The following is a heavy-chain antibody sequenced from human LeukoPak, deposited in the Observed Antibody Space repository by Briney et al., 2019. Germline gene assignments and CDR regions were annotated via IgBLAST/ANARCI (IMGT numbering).Heavy chain of an antibody. D-gene: IGHD6-6*01. CDR3: AKDQPASTAANYFDY. Sequence: PGGSLRLSCAASGFTFSSYAMSWVRQAPGKGLECVSAISGSGGSTYYADSVKGRFTISRDNSKNTLYLQMNSLRAEDTAVYYCAKDQPASTAANYFDYWGQGTLVSVSS. V-gene: IGHV3-23*01. J-gene: IGHJ4*02. CDR1: GFTFSSYA. CDR2: ISGSGGST.